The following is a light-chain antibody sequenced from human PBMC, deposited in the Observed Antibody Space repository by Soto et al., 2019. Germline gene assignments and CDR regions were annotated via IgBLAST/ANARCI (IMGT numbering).Light chain of an antibody. Sequence: EIVLTQSPGTLSLSPGERATLSCRASQSVSSSYLAWYQQKPGQAPRLLIYGASSRATGIPDRFSGSGSGTDFTHTISRLEPEDFAVYYCQQYGSSPSAFGGGTKVEIK. J-gene: IGKJ4*01. CDR1: QSVSSSY. CDR3: QQYGSSPSA. V-gene: IGKV3-20*01. CDR2: GAS.